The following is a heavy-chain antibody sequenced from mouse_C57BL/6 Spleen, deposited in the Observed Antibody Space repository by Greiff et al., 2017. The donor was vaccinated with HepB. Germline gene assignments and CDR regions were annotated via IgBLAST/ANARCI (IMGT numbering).Heavy chain of an antibody. V-gene: IGHV2-5*01. J-gene: IGHJ3*01. CDR2: IWRGGST. D-gene: IGHD2-4*01. CDR3: AKWGNDYDGGFAY. Sequence: VQLQQSGPGLVQPSQSLSITCTVSGFSLTSYGVHWVRQSPGKGLEWLGVIWRGGSTDYNAAFMSRLSITKDNSKSQVFFKMNSLQADDTAIYYCAKWGNDYDGGFAYWGQGTLVTVSA. CDR1: GFSLTSYG.